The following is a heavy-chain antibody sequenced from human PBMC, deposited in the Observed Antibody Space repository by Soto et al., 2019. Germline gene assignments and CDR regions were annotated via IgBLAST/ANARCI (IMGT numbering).Heavy chain of an antibody. CDR2: INHSGST. CDR3: ARVVIAAANWFDP. Sequence: SETLSLTCAVYGGSFSGYYWSWIRQPPGKGLEWIGEINHSGSTNYNPSLKSRVTISVDTSKNQFSLKLSSVTAADTAVYYCARVVIAAANWFDPWGQGTLVTVSS. V-gene: IGHV4-34*01. CDR1: GGSFSGYY. J-gene: IGHJ5*02. D-gene: IGHD6-13*01.